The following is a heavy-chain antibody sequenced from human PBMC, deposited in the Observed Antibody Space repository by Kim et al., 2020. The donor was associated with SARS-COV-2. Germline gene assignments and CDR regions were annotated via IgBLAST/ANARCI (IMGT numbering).Heavy chain of an antibody. V-gene: IGHV4-39*01. Sequence: MSYGGPTDYNPSLRSRLFMSVDTSKNQFFLKLSSMIAADTAVYYCAANWVYWGQGTLVTVSS. CDR3: AANWVY. J-gene: IGHJ4*02. CDR2: MSYGGPT. D-gene: IGHD3-16*01.